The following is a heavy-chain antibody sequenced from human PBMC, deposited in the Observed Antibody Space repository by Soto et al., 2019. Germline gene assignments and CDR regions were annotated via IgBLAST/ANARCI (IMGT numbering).Heavy chain of an antibody. D-gene: IGHD3-22*01. CDR3: AIVWYYFDSSGYPRPNYYGMDV. CDR2: IIPIFGTA. Sequence: SVKVSCKASGGTFSSYAISWVRQAPGQGLEWMGGIIPIFGTANYAQKFQGRVTITADESTSTAYMELSSLRSEDTAVYYCAIVWYYFDSSGYPRPNYYGMDVWGQGTRSPSP. V-gene: IGHV1-69*13. J-gene: IGHJ6*02. CDR1: GGTFSSYA.